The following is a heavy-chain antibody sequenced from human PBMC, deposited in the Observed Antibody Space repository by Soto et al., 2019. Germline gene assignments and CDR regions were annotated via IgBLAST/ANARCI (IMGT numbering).Heavy chain of an antibody. CDR1: GVSITTYY. CDR2: VYHTGNT. J-gene: IGHJ4*02. Sequence: SETLSLTCTVSGVSITTYYWTWIRHPPGKGLEWIGYVYHTGNTYYNPSLKSRVTISLDTSKNQVSLRLKSVTAADTAVYYCAREQYNWKLWGQGTLVTVSS. D-gene: IGHD1-20*01. CDR3: AREQYNWKL. V-gene: IGHV4-59*01.